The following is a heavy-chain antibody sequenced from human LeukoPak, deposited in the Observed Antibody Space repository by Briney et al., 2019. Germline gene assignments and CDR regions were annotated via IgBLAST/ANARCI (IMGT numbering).Heavy chain of an antibody. J-gene: IGHJ6*02. Sequence: PGGSLRLSCAASGFTFSSYAMSWVRQAPGKGLEWVSAISGSGGSTYYADSVKGRFTISRDNSKNTLYLQMSSLRAEDTAVYYCAGTYGDYGVLDKGYYYYGMDVWGQGTTVTVSS. CDR1: GFTFSSYA. CDR2: ISGSGGST. V-gene: IGHV3-23*01. D-gene: IGHD4-17*01. CDR3: AGTYGDYGVLDKGYYYYGMDV.